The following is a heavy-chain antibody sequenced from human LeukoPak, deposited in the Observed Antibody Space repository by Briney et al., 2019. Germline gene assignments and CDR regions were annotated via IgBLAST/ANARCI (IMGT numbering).Heavy chain of an antibody. V-gene: IGHV4-39*07. CDR2: IYYSGST. J-gene: IGHJ4*02. CDR3: ARDLGMRRYYFDY. Sequence: SETLSLTCTVSGGSISSYYWSWIRQPPGKGLEWIGSIYYSGSTYHNPSLKSRVTISVDTSKNQFSLKLSSVTAADTAVYYCARDLGMRRYYFDYWGQGTLVTVSS. CDR1: GGSISSYY.